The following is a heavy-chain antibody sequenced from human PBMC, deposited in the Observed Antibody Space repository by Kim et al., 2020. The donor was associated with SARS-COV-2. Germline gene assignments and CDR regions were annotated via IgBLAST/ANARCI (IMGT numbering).Heavy chain of an antibody. D-gene: IGHD3-10*01. J-gene: IGHJ4*02. CDR2: IKQDGSKK. CDR1: GFTFRNYW. V-gene: IGHV3-7*03. Sequence: GGSLRLSCAASGFTFRNYWMSWVRQAPGKRLEWVANIKQDGSKKEYIDSVQGRFTISRDNAKNSVYLQMNSLRADDTAVYYCAREGDGGFDSWGQGTQVT. CDR3: AREGDGGFDS.